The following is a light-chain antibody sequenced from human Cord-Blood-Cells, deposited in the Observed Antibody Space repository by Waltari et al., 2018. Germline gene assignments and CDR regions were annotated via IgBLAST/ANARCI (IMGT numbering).Light chain of an antibody. J-gene: IGLJ3*02. CDR3: CSYAGSSTWV. Sequence: QSALTQPASVSGSPGQALTISCTGTSSDVGCYNLLSWYQQHPGKAPKLMIYEGSKRPSGVSNRFSGSKSGNTASLTISGLQAEDEADYYCCSYAGSSTWVFGGGTKLTVL. CDR1: SSDVGCYNL. V-gene: IGLV2-23*01. CDR2: EGS.